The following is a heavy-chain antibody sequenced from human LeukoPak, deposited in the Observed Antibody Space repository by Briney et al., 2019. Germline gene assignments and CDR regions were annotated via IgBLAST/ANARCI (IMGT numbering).Heavy chain of an antibody. CDR3: ARGSLRARRAFDI. V-gene: IGHV3-11*01. J-gene: IGHJ3*02. CDR1: GFAFSDYY. Sequence: GGSLRLSCAASGFAFSDYYMSWIGQAPGKGLEWVSYISSSGSTIYYADSVKGRFTISRDNAKNSLYLQMNSLRAEDTAVYYCARGSLRARRAFDIWGQGTMVTVSS. CDR2: ISSSGSTI.